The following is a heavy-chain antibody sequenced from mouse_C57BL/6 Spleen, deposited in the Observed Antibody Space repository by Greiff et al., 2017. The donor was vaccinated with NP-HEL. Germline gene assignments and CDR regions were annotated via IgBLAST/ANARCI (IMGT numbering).Heavy chain of an antibody. V-gene: IGHV1-82*01. CDR2: IYPGDGDT. D-gene: IGHD2-4*01. CDR1: GYAFSSSW. J-gene: IGHJ3*01. CDR3: ARYYDYDGFAY. Sequence: VQLQQSGPELVKPGASVKISCKASGYAFSSSWMNWVKQRPGKGLEWIGRIYPGDGDTNYNGKFKGKATLTADKSSSTAYMQLSSLTSEDSAVYCCARYYDYDGFAYWGQGTLVTVSA.